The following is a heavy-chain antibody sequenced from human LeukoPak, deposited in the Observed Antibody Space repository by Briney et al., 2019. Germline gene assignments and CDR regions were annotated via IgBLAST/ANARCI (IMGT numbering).Heavy chain of an antibody. CDR3: ARDLSIQLWSYFDY. CDR1: GGSISSYY. D-gene: IGHD5-18*01. CDR2: IYTSGST. Sequence: SETLSLTCTVSGGSISSYYWSWIRQPAGKGPEWIGRIYTSGSTNYNPSLKSRVTMSVDTSKNQFSLKLSSVTAADTAVYYCARDLSIQLWSYFDYWGQGTLVTVSS. J-gene: IGHJ4*02. V-gene: IGHV4-4*07.